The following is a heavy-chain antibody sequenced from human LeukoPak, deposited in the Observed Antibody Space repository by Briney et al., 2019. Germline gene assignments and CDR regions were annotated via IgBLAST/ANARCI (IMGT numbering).Heavy chain of an antibody. V-gene: IGHV4-39*01. D-gene: IGHD2-21*01. CDR3: ARLPRTYCGGDCYSYYFDY. Sequence: PSETLSLTCTVSGGSISSSSYYWGWIRQPPGKGLEWIGSIYYSGSTYYNPSLKSRVTISVDTSKSQFSLKLSSVTAADTAVYYCARLPRTYCGGDCYSYYFDYWGQGTLVTVSS. J-gene: IGHJ4*02. CDR1: GGSISSSSYY. CDR2: IYYSGST.